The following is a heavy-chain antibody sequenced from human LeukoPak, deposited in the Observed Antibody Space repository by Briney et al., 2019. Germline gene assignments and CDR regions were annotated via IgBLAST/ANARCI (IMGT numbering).Heavy chain of an antibody. D-gene: IGHD6-13*01. CDR3: ARDSSSWYFDAFDI. CDR2: ISSSSSTI. Sequence: GGSLRLSSAASGFTFSSYSMNWVRQAPGKGLEWVSYISSSSSTIYYADSVKGRFTISRDNAKNSLYLQMNSLRAEDTAVYYCARDSSSWYFDAFDIWGQGTMVTVSS. V-gene: IGHV3-48*04. J-gene: IGHJ3*02. CDR1: GFTFSSYS.